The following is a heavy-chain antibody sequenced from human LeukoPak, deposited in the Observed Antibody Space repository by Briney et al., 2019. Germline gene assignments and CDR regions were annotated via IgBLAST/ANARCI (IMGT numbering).Heavy chain of an antibody. CDR3: ARHGTISSESYFDY. J-gene: IGHJ4*02. Sequence: SETLSLTCSVSGGSVSSYYRSWIRQSPGKGLEWIAYIHNSGRNNYNPSLKSRVTGFVATSKKLVSLRLSCVAAADTSVYYCARHGTISSESYFDYWGQGALVTVSS. CDR1: GGSVSSYY. CDR2: IHNSGRN. V-gene: IGHV4-59*08. D-gene: IGHD1-14*01.